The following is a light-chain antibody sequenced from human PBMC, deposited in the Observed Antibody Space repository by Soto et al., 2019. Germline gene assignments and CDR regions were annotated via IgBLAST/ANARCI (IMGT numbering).Light chain of an antibody. CDR2: DVS. V-gene: IGKV1-5*01. CDR3: QQYYSYSRT. J-gene: IGKJ1*01. CDR1: QTVSSW. Sequence: DIQMTQSPSTLSASVGDRVTITCRASQTVSSWLAWYQQKPGKAPKLLIYDVSSLESGVPSRFSGSGSGTEFPLTISSLQLDDFATYYCQQYYSYSRTFGKGTKGEVK.